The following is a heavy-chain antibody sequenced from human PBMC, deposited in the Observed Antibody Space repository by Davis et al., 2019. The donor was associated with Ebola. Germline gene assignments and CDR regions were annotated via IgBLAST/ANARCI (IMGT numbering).Heavy chain of an antibody. CDR2: IKSKTDGGTT. J-gene: IGHJ6*02. CDR3: TTDLWELLPYYYYGMDV. Sequence: PGGSLRLSCAASGFTFSNAWMSWVRQAPGKGLEWVGRIKSKTDGGTTDYAAPVKGRFTISRDDSKNTLYLQMNSLKTEDTAVYYCTTDLWELLPYYYYGMDVWGQGTTVTVSS. CDR1: GFTFSNAW. V-gene: IGHV3-15*01. D-gene: IGHD1-26*01.